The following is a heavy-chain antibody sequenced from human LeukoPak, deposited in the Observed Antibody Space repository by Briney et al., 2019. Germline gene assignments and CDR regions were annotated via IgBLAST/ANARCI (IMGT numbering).Heavy chain of an antibody. V-gene: IGHV1-69*04. J-gene: IGHJ4*02. CDR3: ASRPRRDGYNSLDY. CDR1: GGTFSSYA. CDR2: IIPILGIV. D-gene: IGHD5-24*01. Sequence: GSSVKVSCTASGGTFSSYAISWVRQAPGQGLEWMGRIIPILGIVNYAQKFQGRVTITADKSTSTAYMELSSLRSEDTAVYYCASRPRRDGYNSLDYWGQGTLVTVSS.